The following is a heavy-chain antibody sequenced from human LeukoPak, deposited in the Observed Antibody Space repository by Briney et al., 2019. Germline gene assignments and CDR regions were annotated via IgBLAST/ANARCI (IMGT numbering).Heavy chain of an antibody. CDR1: RFTFSSYS. CDR3: ARDRMTTVVTLVSDY. CDR2: ISSSSSTI. D-gene: IGHD4-23*01. V-gene: IGHV3-48*01. J-gene: IGHJ4*02. Sequence: GGSLRLSCAASRFTFSSYSMNWVRQAPGKGLEWVSYISSSSSTIYYADSVKGRFTISRDNAKNSLYLQMNSLRAEDTAVYYCARDRMTTVVTLVSDYWGQGTLVTVSS.